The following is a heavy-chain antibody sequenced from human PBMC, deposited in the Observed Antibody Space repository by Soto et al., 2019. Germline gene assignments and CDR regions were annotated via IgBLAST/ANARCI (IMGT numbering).Heavy chain of an antibody. Sequence: QITLKESGPTLVKPTQTLTLTCTFSGFSLNTSGVGVGWIRQPPGKALEWLALIFWDDDKRYSPSVKSRLTITKDTSKNHVVLTMTNMDTVDTATYYCAHRPISDGDFPFDPWGQGTLVTVSS. CDR1: GFSLNTSGVG. J-gene: IGHJ5*02. V-gene: IGHV2-5*02. CDR2: IFWDDDK. CDR3: AHRPISDGDFPFDP. D-gene: IGHD4-17*01.